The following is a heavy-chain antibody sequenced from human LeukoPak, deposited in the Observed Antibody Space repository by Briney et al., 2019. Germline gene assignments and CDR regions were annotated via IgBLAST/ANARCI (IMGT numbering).Heavy chain of an antibody. CDR2: VYYGGNT. D-gene: IGHD1-1*01. Sequence: SETLSLTCTVSGDSVSIYYWGWIRQPPGKGREGLVFVYYGGNTNDNPSLKRRATMTVDTSKNRFSLKVSPGTAAPTACYYCARAGNNWSFDYWGQGTLVTVSS. CDR3: ARAGNNWSFDY. J-gene: IGHJ4*02. CDR1: GDSVSIYY. V-gene: IGHV4-59*02.